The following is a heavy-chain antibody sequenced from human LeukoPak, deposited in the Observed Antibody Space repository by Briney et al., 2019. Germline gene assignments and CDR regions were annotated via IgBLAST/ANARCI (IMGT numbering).Heavy chain of an antibody. CDR1: GFTFSSYA. Sequence: GGSLRLSCAASGFTFSSYAMHWVRQAPGKGLEWVAVISYDGSNKYYADSVKGRFTISRDNSKSTLYLQMNSLRAEDTAVYYCAKEGRSLQTYWGQGTLVTVSS. D-gene: IGHD5-24*01. CDR2: ISYDGSNK. V-gene: IGHV3-30*04. CDR3: AKEGRSLQTY. J-gene: IGHJ4*02.